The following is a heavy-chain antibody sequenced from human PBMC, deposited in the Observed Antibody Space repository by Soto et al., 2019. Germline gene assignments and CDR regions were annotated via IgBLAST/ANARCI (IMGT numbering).Heavy chain of an antibody. CDR3: ARAAFRSGYYGYYYGMDV. V-gene: IGHV1-69*01. D-gene: IGHD3-3*01. J-gene: IGHJ6*02. CDR2: IIPTLGTP. Sequence: QVQLVQSGAEVKKPGSSVKVSCKASGGTFSTHAISWVRQAPGQGLEWLGGIIPTLGTPNYAQKFQGRVTVTADESPRTADMELSRLPSEDTAVYYCARAAFRSGYYGYYYGMDVWGQGTAVNV. CDR1: GGTFSTHA.